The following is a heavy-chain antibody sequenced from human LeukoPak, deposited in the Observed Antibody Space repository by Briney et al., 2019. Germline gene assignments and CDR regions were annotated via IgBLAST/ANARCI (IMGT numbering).Heavy chain of an antibody. D-gene: IGHD3-10*01. V-gene: IGHV4-39*02. CDR2: IYFGGKT. CDR1: GASISSSGFY. Sequence: SETLSLTCAVSGASISSSGFYWGWVRQPPGMGLEWIASIYFGGKTFYNPSLKSRVTISVDTSQNHLSLKLTSVTAADTALYFCARGDYYGSGSYYKTHSYYGMDVWGQGTTVTVSS. J-gene: IGHJ6*02. CDR3: ARGDYYGSGSYYKTHSYYGMDV.